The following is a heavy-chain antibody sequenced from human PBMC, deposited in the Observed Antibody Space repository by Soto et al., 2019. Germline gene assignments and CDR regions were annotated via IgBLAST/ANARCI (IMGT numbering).Heavy chain of an antibody. V-gene: IGHV4-31*03. Sequence: QVQLQESGPGLVKPSQTLSLTCTVSRGSISTSGYYWSWIRQHPGKGLEWIGYIYYSGSTYYNPSLKSRVTISVDTSKNRFSLKLRSVTAADTAVYYCARASSVGATTRWFDPWGQGTLVTVSS. CDR1: RGSISTSGYY. CDR2: IYYSGST. D-gene: IGHD1-26*01. J-gene: IGHJ5*02. CDR3: ARASSVGATTRWFDP.